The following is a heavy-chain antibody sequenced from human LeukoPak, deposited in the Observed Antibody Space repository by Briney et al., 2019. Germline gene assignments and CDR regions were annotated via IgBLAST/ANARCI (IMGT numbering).Heavy chain of an antibody. CDR3: AKTSIVVVPAAIPH. Sequence: GGSLRLSCAASGFTFSSYGMHWVRQAPGKGLEWVAVISYDGSNKYHADSVKGRFTISRDNSKNTLYLQMNSLRAEDTAVYYCAKTSIVVVPAAIPHWGQGTLVTVSS. V-gene: IGHV3-30*18. D-gene: IGHD2-2*01. J-gene: IGHJ4*02. CDR1: GFTFSSYG. CDR2: ISYDGSNK.